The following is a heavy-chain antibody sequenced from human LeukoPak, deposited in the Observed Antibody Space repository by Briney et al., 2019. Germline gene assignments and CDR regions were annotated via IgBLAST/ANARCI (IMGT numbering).Heavy chain of an antibody. CDR1: GFTFSSYE. CDR3: ARALARYNWNSPFDY. CDR2: ISSSGSTI. V-gene: IGHV3-48*03. Sequence: PGGSLRLSCAASGFTFSSYEMNWVRQAPGKGLKWVSYISSSGSTIYYADSVKGRFTISRDNAKNSLYLQMNSLRAEDTAVYYCARALARYNWNSPFDYWGQGTLITVSS. D-gene: IGHD1-7*01. J-gene: IGHJ4*02.